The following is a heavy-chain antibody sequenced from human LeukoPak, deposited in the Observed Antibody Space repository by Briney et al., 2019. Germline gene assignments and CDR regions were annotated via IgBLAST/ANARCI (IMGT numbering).Heavy chain of an antibody. CDR1: GGSISSSSYY. CDR2: IYYTGST. J-gene: IGHJ4*02. Sequence: SETLSLTCTVSGGSISSSSYYWGWIRQPPGKGLEWIGSIYYTGSTYYNPSLKSRVTISVDTSKNQFSLKLSSVTAADTAVYYCVRGHYYDSSGYYYVLAYWGQGTLVTVSS. D-gene: IGHD3-22*01. CDR3: VRGHYYDSSGYYYVLAY. V-gene: IGHV4-39*01.